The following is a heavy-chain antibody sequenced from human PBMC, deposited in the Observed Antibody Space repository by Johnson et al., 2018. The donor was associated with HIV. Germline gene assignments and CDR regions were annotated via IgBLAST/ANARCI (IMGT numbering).Heavy chain of an antibody. J-gene: IGHJ3*02. Sequence: VQLVESGGGLVQPGGSMRLSCAASGFTFSSYWMSWVRQAPGKGLEWVANIKQDGSDKNYADSVKGRFTISRDNSKNTLHLQMNSLRAEDTAVYYCAKCIWGSSLIDAFDIWGQGTMVTVSS. V-gene: IGHV3-7*02. CDR2: IKQDGSDK. D-gene: IGHD6-13*01. CDR3: AKCIWGSSLIDAFDI. CDR1: GFTFSSYW.